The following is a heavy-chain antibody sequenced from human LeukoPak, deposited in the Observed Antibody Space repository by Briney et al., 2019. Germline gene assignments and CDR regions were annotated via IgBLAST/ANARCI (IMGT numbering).Heavy chain of an antibody. Sequence: EASVSVACKATGYTFTSYGISWVRQAPGQGLEWMGWISSNSDNTNYAQKLQGRVTMTTDTSTSTAYMELRSLRSDDTAVYYCARDWGSIKVITDYWGQGTLVTVSS. D-gene: IGHD3-16*01. V-gene: IGHV1-18*01. J-gene: IGHJ4*02. CDR1: GYTFTSYG. CDR2: ISSNSDNT. CDR3: ARDWGSIKVITDY.